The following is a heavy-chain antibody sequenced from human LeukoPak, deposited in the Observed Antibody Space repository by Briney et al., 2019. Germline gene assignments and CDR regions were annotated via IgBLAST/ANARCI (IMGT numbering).Heavy chain of an antibody. J-gene: IGHJ4*02. V-gene: IGHV3-30*03. CDR2: ISYDGSNK. CDR1: GFTFSDYG. CDR3: ARDRDGYNSIFDY. Sequence: AGGSLRLSCAASGFTFSDYGIHWVRQAPGKGLEWVAVISYDGSNKYYADSVKGRFTISRDNSKNTLYLQMNSLRAEDTAVYYCARDRDGYNSIFDYWGQGTLVTVSS. D-gene: IGHD5-24*01.